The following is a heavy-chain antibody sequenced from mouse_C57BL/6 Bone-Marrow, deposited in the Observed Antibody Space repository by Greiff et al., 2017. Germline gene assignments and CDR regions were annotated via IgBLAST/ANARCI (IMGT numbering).Heavy chain of an antibody. D-gene: IGHD2-3*01. CDR3: ARGLLRRAMDY. V-gene: IGHV1-64*01. CDR2: IHPNSGST. Sequence: VQLQQPGAELVKPGASVKLSCKASGYTFTSYWMHWVKQRPGQGLEWIGMIHPNSGSTNYNQKFKGKSTWTVDKSSSTAYMQLSSLTSEDSAVYYCARGLLRRAMDYWGQGTSVTVSS. CDR1: GYTFTSYW. J-gene: IGHJ4*01.